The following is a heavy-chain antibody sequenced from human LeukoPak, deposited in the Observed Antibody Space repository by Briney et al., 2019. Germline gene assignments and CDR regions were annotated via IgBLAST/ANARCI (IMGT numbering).Heavy chain of an antibody. J-gene: IGHJ4*02. V-gene: IGHV4-39*01. Sequence: SETLSLTCTVSGGSISSSSFYWVWIRQPPGKGLEWIGSISDSGNTDYNPSLRSRLIISVDVSKNQISLNLISVTAADTALYYCTRQAVGTSLVYWGQGTLVTVPS. CDR2: ISDSGNT. D-gene: IGHD2-21*02. CDR3: TRQAVGTSLVY. CDR1: GGSISSSSFY.